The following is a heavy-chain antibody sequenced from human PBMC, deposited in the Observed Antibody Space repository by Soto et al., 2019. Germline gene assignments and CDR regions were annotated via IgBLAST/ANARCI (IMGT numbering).Heavy chain of an antibody. V-gene: IGHV4-34*01. Sequence: SETLSLTCAVYGGSFSGYYLSWIRQPPGKGLEWIGEINHSGSTNYNPSLKSRVTISVDTSKNQFSLKLSSVTAADTAVYYCARGAVPTTVTTNLDYWGQGTLVTVSS. CDR2: INHSGST. CDR3: ARGAVPTTVTTNLDY. J-gene: IGHJ4*02. D-gene: IGHD4-17*01. CDR1: GGSFSGYY.